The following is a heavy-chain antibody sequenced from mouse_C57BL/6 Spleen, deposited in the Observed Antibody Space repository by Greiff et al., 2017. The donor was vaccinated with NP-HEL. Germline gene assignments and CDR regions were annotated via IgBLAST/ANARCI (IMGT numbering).Heavy chain of an antibody. V-gene: IGHV1-80*01. CDR2: IYPGDGDT. D-gene: IGHD2-2*01. CDR3: ARENYGYWYFFGY. Sequence: VQLQQSGAELVKPGASVKISCKASGYAFSSYWMNWVKQRPGKGLEWIGQIYPGDGDTNYNGTFKGKATLTEDKSASTAYIQLSSLTSEGSAVYFCARENYGYWYFFGYRGQGTTLTVSS. J-gene: IGHJ2*01. CDR1: GYAFSSYW.